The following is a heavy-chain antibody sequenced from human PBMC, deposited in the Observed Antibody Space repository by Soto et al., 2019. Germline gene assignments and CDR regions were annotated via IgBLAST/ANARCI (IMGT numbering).Heavy chain of an antibody. CDR1: GGTFRNYP. J-gene: IGHJ2*01. Sequence: QVQLVQSGAEVKKPGSSVKVSCKASGGTFRNYPISWVRPAPGQGLEWMGGIIPIFGTVNYAQKFQGRVTITADESTSTADMDLSILRSEDTAVYYCARGNHSWLQLWYFELWGRGTLVTVSS. V-gene: IGHV1-69*12. D-gene: IGHD5-12*01. CDR2: IIPIFGTV. CDR3: ARGNHSWLQLWYFEL.